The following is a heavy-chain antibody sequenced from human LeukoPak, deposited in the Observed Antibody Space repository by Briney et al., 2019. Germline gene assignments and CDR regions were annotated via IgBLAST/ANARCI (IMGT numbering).Heavy chain of an antibody. CDR3: VRERSSRAYYYYMDV. Sequence: SQTLSLTCTVSGGSISSGSYYWSWIRQPAGKGLEWIGRIYTSGSTNYNPSLKSRVTISVDTSKNQFSLKLSSVTAADTAVYYCVRERSSRAYYYYMDVWGKGTTVTVSS. D-gene: IGHD6-13*01. CDR1: GGSISSGSYY. V-gene: IGHV4-61*02. J-gene: IGHJ6*03. CDR2: IYTSGST.